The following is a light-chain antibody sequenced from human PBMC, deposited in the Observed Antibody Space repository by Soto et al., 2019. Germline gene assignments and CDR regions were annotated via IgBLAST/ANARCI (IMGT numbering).Light chain of an antibody. CDR2: DGS. Sequence: QSVLTQPASVSGSPGQSITISCTGTSSDVGGYNYVSWYQQHPGKAPKLMIYDGSNRPSGVSNRFSGSRSGNTAALTISGLQAEYEAEYYCSSYTSSSTLVVFGGGTKLTVL. V-gene: IGLV2-14*01. CDR3: SSYTSSSTLVV. J-gene: IGLJ2*01. CDR1: SSDVGGYNY.